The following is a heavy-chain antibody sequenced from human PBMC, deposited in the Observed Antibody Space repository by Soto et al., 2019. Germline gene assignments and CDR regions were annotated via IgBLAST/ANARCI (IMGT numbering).Heavy chain of an antibody. D-gene: IGHD3-3*01. CDR1: GFTFSSYS. J-gene: IGHJ4*02. V-gene: IGHV3-21*01. Sequence: PGGSLRLSCAASGFTFSSYSMNWVRQAPGKGLEWVSSISSSSSYIYYADSVKGRFTISRDNAKNSLYLQMNSLRAEDTAVYYFARDRAIFGVVGNFDYWGQGTLVTVSS. CDR2: ISSSSSYI. CDR3: ARDRAIFGVVGNFDY.